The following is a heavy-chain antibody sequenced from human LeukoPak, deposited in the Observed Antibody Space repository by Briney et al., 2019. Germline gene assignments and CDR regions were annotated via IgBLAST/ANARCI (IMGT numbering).Heavy chain of an antibody. Sequence: PSETLSLTCTVSGGSISSYYWSWIRQPPGKGLEWIGYIYYSGSTNYNPSLKSRVTISVDTSKNQFSLKLSSVTAADTAVYYCARVTTRGNLDYWGQGTLVTVSS. J-gene: IGHJ4*02. V-gene: IGHV4-59*12. CDR3: ARVTTRGNLDY. CDR1: GGSISSYY. D-gene: IGHD1-1*01. CDR2: IYYSGST.